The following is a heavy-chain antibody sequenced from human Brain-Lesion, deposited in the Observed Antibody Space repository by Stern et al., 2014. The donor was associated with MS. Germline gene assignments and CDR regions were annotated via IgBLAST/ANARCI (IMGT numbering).Heavy chain of an antibody. CDR3: ARGDYNILTGFYGENNWFDP. CDR2: VYFGGPT. Sequence: VQLVESGSGLVKPSQTLSLTCTVSGDSISSGGFSWSWIRQPPGKGLAWIADVYFGGPTFYGPSLKSRVTISVDRSKNQFSLKLTSVTAADTAVYYCARGDYNILTGFYGENNWFDPWGQGILVTVSS. V-gene: IGHV4-30-2*01. J-gene: IGHJ5*02. D-gene: IGHD3-9*01. CDR1: GDSISSGGFS.